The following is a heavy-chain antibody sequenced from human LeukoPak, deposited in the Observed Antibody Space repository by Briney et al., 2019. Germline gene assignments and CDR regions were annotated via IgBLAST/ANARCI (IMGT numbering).Heavy chain of an antibody. J-gene: IGHJ6*03. Sequence: ASVKVSCKASGYTFTAYYMHWVRQAPGQGLEWMGWINPNSGGTNHAQKFQGRVTMTRDTSISTAYMELSRLRSDDTAVYYSARGTTVTTLPYYYYFMDVWGKGTTVTVSS. CDR3: ARGTTVTTLPYYYYFMDV. CDR2: INPNSGGT. V-gene: IGHV1-2*02. CDR1: GYTFTAYY. D-gene: IGHD4-11*01.